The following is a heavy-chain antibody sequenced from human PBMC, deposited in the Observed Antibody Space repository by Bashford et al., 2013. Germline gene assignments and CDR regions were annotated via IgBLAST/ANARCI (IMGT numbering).Heavy chain of an antibody. CDR3: ARYVVERYCSGGSCSYLKIIDY. CDR1: GDSFANHW. D-gene: IGHD2-15*01. Sequence: GESLKISCKGSGDSFANHWIAWVRQMPGKGLEWMGTIYPDDSIIKYSPSFQGQVTISADKSFSTAYLHWNSLEASDTAVYYCARYVVERYCSGGSCSYLKIIDYVGPGNPGHRLL. V-gene: IGHV5-51*01. J-gene: IGHJ4*02. CDR2: IYPDDSII.